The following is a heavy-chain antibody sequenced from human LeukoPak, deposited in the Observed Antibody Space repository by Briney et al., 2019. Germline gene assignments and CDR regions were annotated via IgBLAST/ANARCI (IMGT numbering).Heavy chain of an antibody. J-gene: IGHJ4*02. CDR2: ISGSGGST. Sequence: GGSLRLSCAASGFTFSSYAMSWVRQAPGKGLEWVSAISGSGGSTYYADSVKGRFTISRDNSKNTLYLRMNSLRAEDTAVYYCAKDIGLTGVFYWGQGTLVTVSS. V-gene: IGHV3-23*01. CDR3: AKDIGLTGVFY. D-gene: IGHD2-15*01. CDR1: GFTFSSYA.